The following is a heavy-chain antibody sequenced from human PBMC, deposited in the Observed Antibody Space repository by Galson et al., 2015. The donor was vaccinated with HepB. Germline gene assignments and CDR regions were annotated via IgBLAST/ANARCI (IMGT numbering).Heavy chain of an antibody. J-gene: IGHJ5*02. V-gene: IGHV5-51*01. Sequence: QSGAEVKKPGESLKISCKGSGYSFTSYWVGWVRQMPGKGLEWMGIIYPGDSDTRYSPSFQGQVTISADKSISTAYLQWSSLKASDTAMYYCARGYCSSTSCYGGVGWFDPWGQGTLVTVPS. CDR3: ARGYCSSTSCYGGVGWFDP. CDR2: IYPGDSDT. CDR1: GYSFTSYW. D-gene: IGHD2-2*01.